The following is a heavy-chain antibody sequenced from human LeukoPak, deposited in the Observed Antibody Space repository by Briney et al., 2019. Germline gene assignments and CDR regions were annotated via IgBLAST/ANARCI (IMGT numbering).Heavy chain of an antibody. V-gene: IGHV3-72*01. J-gene: IGHJ3*02. CDR3: ARMDQVGAPRAFDI. D-gene: IGHD1-26*01. Sequence: GGSLRLSCAASGFTFSNYGMHWVRQAPWKGLEWVGRTRNKANSYTTEYAASVKGRFTISRDDSKNSLYLQMNSLKTEDTAVYYCARMDQVGAPRAFDIWGQGTMVTVSS. CDR2: TRNKANSYTT. CDR1: GFTFSNYG.